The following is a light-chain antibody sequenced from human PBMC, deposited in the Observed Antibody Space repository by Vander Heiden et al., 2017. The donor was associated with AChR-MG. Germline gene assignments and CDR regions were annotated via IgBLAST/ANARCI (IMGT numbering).Light chain of an antibody. CDR3: QQRDSIPYI. CDR2: AAS. V-gene: IGKV1-39*01. CDR1: QSISNY. Sequence: DIQMTQSPSSLSASVGDRVTITCRASQSISNYLNWYQQKAGKAPKLLMYAASSLESGVPSRFSGGGSGTSFTLTISRLQPEDFATYYCQQRDSIPYIFGQRTKLEIK. J-gene: IGKJ2*01.